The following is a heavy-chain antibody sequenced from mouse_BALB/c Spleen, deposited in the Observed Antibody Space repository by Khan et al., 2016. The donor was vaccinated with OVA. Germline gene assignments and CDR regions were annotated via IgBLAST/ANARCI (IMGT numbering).Heavy chain of an antibody. V-gene: IGHV1-7*01. CDR3: ARDRIDY. J-gene: IGHJ2*01. CDR1: GYTFTSYW. CDR2: INPTSGYT. Sequence: QVQLKQSGAELAKPGASVKMSCTASGYTFTSYWMHWIKQRPGQGLEWIGYINPTSGYTDYNQKFKDKATLTADKSSSTAYMQLSSLTSDESAVYYCARDRIDYWGQGTALTVSS.